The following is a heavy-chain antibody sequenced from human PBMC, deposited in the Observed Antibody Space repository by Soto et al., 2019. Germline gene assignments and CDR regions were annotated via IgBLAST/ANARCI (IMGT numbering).Heavy chain of an antibody. D-gene: IGHD4-4*01. CDR3: ARGNYSKHDY. V-gene: IGHV4-34*01. Sequence: QVQLQQWGAGLLKPSETLSLTCAVYGGSFSGYYWSWIRQPPGKGLEWFGEINHSGSTNYNPSLKSRVTISVDTSKNQFSLKLSSVTAADTAVYYCARGNYSKHDYWGQGTLVTVSS. J-gene: IGHJ4*02. CDR2: INHSGST. CDR1: GGSFSGYY.